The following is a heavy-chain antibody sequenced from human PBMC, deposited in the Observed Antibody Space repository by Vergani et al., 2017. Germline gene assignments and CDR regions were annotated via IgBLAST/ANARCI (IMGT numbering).Heavy chain of an antibody. V-gene: IGHV3-66*02. CDR3: TIGVRDFYDSSGHQARDY. Sequence: DVQLVESGGGLVQPGGSLKLSCAASGFIVSDNYMTWVRQAPGKGLEWVSIMYTGGTTDYADSVKGRFTVSRDTSKNFLYLQMNNLRAEDTAVYYCTIGVRDFYDSSGHQARDYWGQGTLVTVSS. J-gene: IGHJ4*02. CDR2: MYTGGTT. D-gene: IGHD3-22*01. CDR1: GFIVSDNY.